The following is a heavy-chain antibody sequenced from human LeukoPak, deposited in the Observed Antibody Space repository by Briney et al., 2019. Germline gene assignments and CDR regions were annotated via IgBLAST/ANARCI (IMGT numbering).Heavy chain of an antibody. V-gene: IGHV1-18*01. D-gene: IGHD5-12*01. CDR2: ISAYSGHA. Sequence: ASVKVSCKASGYTFTSYGISWVRQAPGQGLEWMGWISAYSGHANYAQELQGRVTMTTDTSTSTAYMELRSLRSDDTAMYYCARVLGDGYDPAHYWGQGTLVTVSS. J-gene: IGHJ4*02. CDR1: GYTFTSYG. CDR3: ARVLGDGYDPAHY.